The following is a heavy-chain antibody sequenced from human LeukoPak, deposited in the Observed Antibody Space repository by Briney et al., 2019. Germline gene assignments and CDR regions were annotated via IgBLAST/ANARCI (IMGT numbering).Heavy chain of an antibody. V-gene: IGHV3-23*01. Sequence: GGSLTPSCAASGVTFSSYAMSWVRQAPGKGLEWVSAISGSGGSTYYADSVKGRFNISRDNSKNTLYLQMNRLRAEDTAVYYCAKGMGIAVASPFDYWGQGTLVTVSS. CDR1: GVTFSSYA. CDR3: AKGMGIAVASPFDY. D-gene: IGHD6-19*01. CDR2: ISGSGGST. J-gene: IGHJ4*02.